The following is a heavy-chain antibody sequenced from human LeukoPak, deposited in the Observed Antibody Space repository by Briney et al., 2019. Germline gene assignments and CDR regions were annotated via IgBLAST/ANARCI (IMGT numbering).Heavy chain of an antibody. D-gene: IGHD3-3*01. Sequence: PSETLSLTCTVSGGSISSSSYYWGWIRQPPGKGLEWIGSIYYSGSTYYNPSLKSRVTISVDTSKNQFSLKLSSVTAADTAVYYCARGARVSERFLEWLDHYFDYWGQGTLVTVSS. CDR1: GGSISSSSYY. CDR2: IYYSGST. V-gene: IGHV4-39*07. CDR3: ARGARVSERFLEWLDHYFDY. J-gene: IGHJ4*02.